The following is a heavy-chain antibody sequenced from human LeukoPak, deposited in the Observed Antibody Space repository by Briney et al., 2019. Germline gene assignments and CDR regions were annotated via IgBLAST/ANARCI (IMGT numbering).Heavy chain of an antibody. CDR1: GGSISSYY. D-gene: IGHD6-19*01. V-gene: IGHV4-59*01. J-gene: IGHJ3*02. CDR3: ARDLAVAGAFDI. Sequence: SETLSLTCTVSGGSISSYYWSWIRQPPGKGLEWIGYIYYSGSTNYNPSLKSRVTIPVDTSKYQFSLKLSSVTAADTAVYYCARDLAVAGAFDIWGQGTMVTVSS. CDR2: IYYSGST.